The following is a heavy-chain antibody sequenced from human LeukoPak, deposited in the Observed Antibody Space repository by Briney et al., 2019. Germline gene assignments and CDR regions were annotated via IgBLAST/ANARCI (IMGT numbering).Heavy chain of an antibody. V-gene: IGHV3-30*02. Sequence: PGGSLRLSCAASGFTFSSYGMHWVRQAPGKGLEWVACIQYDGSNKYYADSVKGRFTISRDNSKNTLYLQMNSLRAEDTAVYYCASITMVREDAFDIWGQGTMVTVSS. CDR3: ASITMVREDAFDI. CDR1: GFTFSSYG. J-gene: IGHJ3*02. D-gene: IGHD3-10*01. CDR2: IQYDGSNK.